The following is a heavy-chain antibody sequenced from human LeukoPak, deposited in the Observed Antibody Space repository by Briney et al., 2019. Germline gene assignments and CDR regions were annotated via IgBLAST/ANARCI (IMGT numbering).Heavy chain of an antibody. J-gene: IGHJ4*02. CDR3: ARASDSSGYYGGYYFDY. CDR1: GYTFTSYG. CDR2: ISAYNGNT. Sequence: ASVKVSCKASGYTFTSYGISWVRQAPGQGLEWMGWISAYNGNTNYAQKLQGRVTMTTDTSTSTAYMELRSLRSDDTAVYYCARASDSSGYYGGYYFDYWGQGTLVTVSS. D-gene: IGHD3-22*01. V-gene: IGHV1-18*01.